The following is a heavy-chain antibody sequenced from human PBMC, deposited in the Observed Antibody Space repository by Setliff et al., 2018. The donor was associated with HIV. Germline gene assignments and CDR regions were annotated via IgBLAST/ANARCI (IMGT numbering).Heavy chain of an antibody. V-gene: IGHV4-39*01. J-gene: IGHJ4*02. Sequence: PSETLSLTCTVSGGSFSGTNYYWAWIRQPPGKGLEWIESIYFGGSSHYNPSLESRVTISVDTSRSSFSLKLTSVTVADTALYYCATLQSRGWPHEIEYWGQGTLVTVSS. CDR1: GGSFSGTNYY. D-gene: IGHD6-19*01. CDR3: ATLQSRGWPHEIEY. CDR2: IYFGGSS.